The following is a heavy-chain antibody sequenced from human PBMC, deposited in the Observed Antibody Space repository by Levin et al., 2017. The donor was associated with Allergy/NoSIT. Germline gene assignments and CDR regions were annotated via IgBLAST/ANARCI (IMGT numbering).Heavy chain of an antibody. D-gene: IGHD2-15*01. V-gene: IGHV4-31*03. CDR3: ARESRGCSSGGSCRRIDY. CDR2: IYYSGST. Sequence: PSETLSLTCTVSGGSISSADYYWSWIRQHPGTGLEWIGYIYYSGSTYYNPSLKSRVTISVDTSKNHFSLKLSSLTAADTAVYYCARESRGCSSGGSCRRIDYWGQGTLVTVSS. CDR1: GGSISSADYY. J-gene: IGHJ4*02.